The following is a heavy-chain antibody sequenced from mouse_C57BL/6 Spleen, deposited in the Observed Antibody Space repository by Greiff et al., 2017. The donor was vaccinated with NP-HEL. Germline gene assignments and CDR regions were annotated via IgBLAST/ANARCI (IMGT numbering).Heavy chain of an antibody. D-gene: IGHD4-1*01. CDR3: ARDGTGYAMDY. CDR2: ISDGGSYT. V-gene: IGHV5-4*01. J-gene: IGHJ4*01. CDR1: GFTFSSYA. Sequence: EVKLVESGGGLVKPGGSLKLSCAASGFTFSSYAMSWVRQTPEKRLEWVATISDGGSYTYYPDNVKGRFTISRDTAKNNLYLQMSHLKSEDTAMYYCARDGTGYAMDYWGQGTSVTVSS.